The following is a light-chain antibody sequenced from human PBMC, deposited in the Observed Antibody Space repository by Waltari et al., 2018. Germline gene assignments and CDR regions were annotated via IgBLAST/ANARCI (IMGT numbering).Light chain of an antibody. CDR1: ILGNKY. J-gene: IGLJ3*02. Sequence: SYELTQPPSVSVSPGQTASITCSGDILGNKYASWYQQKPGQSPLLVIYQDTNRPSGIPERFSGSKSGNAATLTISGTQAMDEADYYCQALGIGAWVFGGGTKLTVL. CDR3: QALGIGAWV. V-gene: IGLV3-1*01. CDR2: QDT.